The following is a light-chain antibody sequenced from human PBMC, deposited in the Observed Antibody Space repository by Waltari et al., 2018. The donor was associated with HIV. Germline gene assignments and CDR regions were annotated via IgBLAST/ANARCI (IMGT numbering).Light chain of an antibody. CDR2: LNSDGSH. Sequence: QLVLTQSPSASASLGASVKFTCTLSRGHSNYDIAGNQQQPEKGPRYLMKLNSDGSHSKGDGIPDRFSGSSSGADRYLPISSLQSEDEADYYCQTWDTGIRVFGGGTQLPVL. J-gene: IGLJ3*02. V-gene: IGLV4-69*01. CDR3: QTWDTGIRV. CDR1: RGHSNYD.